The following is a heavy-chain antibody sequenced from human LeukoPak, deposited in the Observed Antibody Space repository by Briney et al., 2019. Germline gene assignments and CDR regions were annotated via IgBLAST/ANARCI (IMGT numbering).Heavy chain of an antibody. CDR2: ISYDGSNK. CDR1: GFSFSSYA. V-gene: IGHV3-30*01. J-gene: IGHJ5*02. CDR3: ARDRSYYYDSSGYYSWNWFDP. Sequence: GGSLRLSCAASGFSFSSYAMHWVRQAPGKGLEWVAVISYDGSNKYYADSVKGRFTISRDNSKNSLYLQMNSLRAEDTAVYYCARDRSYYYDSSGYYSWNWFDPWGQGTLVTVSS. D-gene: IGHD3-22*01.